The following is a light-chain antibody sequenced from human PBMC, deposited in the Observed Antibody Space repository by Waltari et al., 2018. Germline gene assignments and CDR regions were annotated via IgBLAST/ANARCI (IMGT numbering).Light chain of an antibody. CDR3: LQHNSYPLT. Sequence: DIQMTQSPSSLSASVGDRVTITCRASQGIGNDLGWYQQKPGKAPKRLIYAASSLQSGVPLRFIGSGSGTEFTLTISSLQPEDFATYYCLQHNSYPLTFGGGTKVEIK. J-gene: IGKJ4*01. CDR1: QGIGND. CDR2: AAS. V-gene: IGKV1-17*01.